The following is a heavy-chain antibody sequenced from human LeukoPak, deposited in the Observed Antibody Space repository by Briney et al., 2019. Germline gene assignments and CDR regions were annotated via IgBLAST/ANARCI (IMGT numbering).Heavy chain of an antibody. CDR3: ARAPYGSGSYLLY. CDR1: GFTFSSYA. Sequence: PGRSLRLSCAASGFTFSSYAMHWVRQAPGKGLEWVAVISYDGSNKYYADSVKGRFTISRDNSKNTLYLQMNSPRAEDTAVYYCARAPYGSGSYLLYWGQGTLVTVSS. V-gene: IGHV3-30*04. D-gene: IGHD3-10*01. CDR2: ISYDGSNK. J-gene: IGHJ4*02.